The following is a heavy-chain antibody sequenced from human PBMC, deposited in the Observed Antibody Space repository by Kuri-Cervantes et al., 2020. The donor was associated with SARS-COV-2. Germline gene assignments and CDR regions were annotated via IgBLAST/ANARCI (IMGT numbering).Heavy chain of an antibody. CDR1: GFTLSSYS. CDR3: AKSNPHSDYYFDY. J-gene: IGHJ4*02. Sequence: GEALKISCAASGFTLSSYSMNWVRQAPGKGLEWVSSISSSSSYIYYADSVKGRFTISRDNAKNSLYLQMNSLTTEDTAVYYCAKSNPHSDYYFDYWGQGTLVTVSS. CDR2: ISSSSSYI. D-gene: IGHD3-3*01. V-gene: IGHV3-21*01.